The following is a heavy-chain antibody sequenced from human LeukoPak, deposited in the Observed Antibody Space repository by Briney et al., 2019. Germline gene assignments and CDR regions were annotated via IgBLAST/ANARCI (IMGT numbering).Heavy chain of an antibody. Sequence: ASVKVSCRASGYTFTSYDINWVRQATGQGLEWMGWMNPNSGNTGYAQKFQGRVTMTRNTSISTAYMELSSLRSEDTAVYYCARTNTIFGVVNDYWGQGTLVTVSS. D-gene: IGHD3-3*01. J-gene: IGHJ4*02. CDR2: MNPNSGNT. CDR1: GYTFTSYD. V-gene: IGHV1-8*01. CDR3: ARTNTIFGVVNDY.